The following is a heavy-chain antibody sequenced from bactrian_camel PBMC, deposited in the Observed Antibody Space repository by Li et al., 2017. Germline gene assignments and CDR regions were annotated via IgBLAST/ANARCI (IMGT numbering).Heavy chain of an antibody. CDR1: GYTINDYC. Sequence: QVQLVESGGDSVQVGGSLTLSCRAGGYTINDYCMGWFRDAPGKEREGVARIDSGGTTSYADSVKGRFTISKDNTKNTLYLQMNSLKPEDTAMYYCATGVYCAHELSPEEYDVWGRGTQVTVS. CDR3: ATGVYCAHELSPEEYDV. CDR2: IDSGGTT. D-gene: IGHD3*01. J-gene: IGHJ4*01. V-gene: IGHV3S26*01.